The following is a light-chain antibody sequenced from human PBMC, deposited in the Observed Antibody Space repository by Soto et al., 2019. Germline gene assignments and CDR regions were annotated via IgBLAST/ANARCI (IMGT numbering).Light chain of an antibody. CDR3: QQYNHWPPLT. V-gene: IGKV3-15*01. J-gene: IGKJ4*01. CDR2: GAS. CDR1: QSVGRN. Sequence: EIVMTQSPATLSVSPGERATLSCRASQSVGRNLAWYQQKPCQDPRLLRYGASTRATGIPARVSGSGSGTELTLTISSLQSEDFAIYSCQQYNHWPPLTFGGGTKVEIK.